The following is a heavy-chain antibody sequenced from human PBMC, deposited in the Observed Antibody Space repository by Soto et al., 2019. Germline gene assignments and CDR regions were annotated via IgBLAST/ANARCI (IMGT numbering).Heavy chain of an antibody. CDR1: GYTFTSYA. D-gene: IGHD2-15*01. CDR2: INAGNGNT. Sequence: GASVKVSCKASGYTFTSYAMHWVRQAPGQRLEWMGWINAGNGNTKYSQKFQGRVTITRDTSASTAYMELSSLRSEDTAVYYCARDLVRGGYCSGGSCPGSYYMDVWGKGTTVTVSS. J-gene: IGHJ6*03. V-gene: IGHV1-3*01. CDR3: ARDLVRGGYCSGGSCPGSYYMDV.